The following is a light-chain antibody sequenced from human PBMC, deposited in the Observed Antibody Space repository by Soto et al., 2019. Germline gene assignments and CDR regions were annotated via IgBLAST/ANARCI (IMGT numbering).Light chain of an antibody. Sequence: EIVLTQSPATLSLSPGERATLSCRASQRVNNYLAWYQQKPGQAPRLLIYDAANRASGIPARFSGSGSGTDFTLTISSLDPEDFAVYYCQQRSNWPPVTFGGGTKVDI. CDR1: QRVNNY. CDR3: QQRSNWPPVT. CDR2: DAA. J-gene: IGKJ4*01. V-gene: IGKV3-11*01.